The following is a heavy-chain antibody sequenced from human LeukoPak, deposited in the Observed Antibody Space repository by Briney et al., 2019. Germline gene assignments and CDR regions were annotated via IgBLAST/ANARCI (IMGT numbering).Heavy chain of an antibody. Sequence: PGGSLRLSCTGSGFTFSTYGMNWVRQALGRGPEWVAYIHSSSTPIYYADSVRGRFTISRDNAKNSLYLQMNSLRGEDTAVYYCAREGYSGYNSHWGQGTLVTVSS. CDR2: IHSSSTPI. D-gene: IGHD5-12*01. CDR1: GFTFSTYG. J-gene: IGHJ4*02. V-gene: IGHV3-48*01. CDR3: AREGYSGYNSH.